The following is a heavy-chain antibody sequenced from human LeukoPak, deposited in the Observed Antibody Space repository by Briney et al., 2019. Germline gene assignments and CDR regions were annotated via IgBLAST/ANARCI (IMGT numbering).Heavy chain of an antibody. Sequence: GGSLRLSCAASGFTFSSYSMSWVRQAPGKGLEWVSVIYSDGRTYYADSVKGRFTISRDNSKNTLFLQVNSLRAEDTAVYYCAKVRTYFYHGLDVWGQGTTVTVSS. J-gene: IGHJ6*02. CDR2: IYSDGRT. V-gene: IGHV3-23*03. D-gene: IGHD1-14*01. CDR1: GFTFSSYS. CDR3: AKVRTYFYHGLDV.